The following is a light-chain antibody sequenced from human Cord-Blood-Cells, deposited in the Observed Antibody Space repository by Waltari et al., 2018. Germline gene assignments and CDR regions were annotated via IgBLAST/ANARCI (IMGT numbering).Light chain of an antibody. Sequence: DIQMTQSPSSLSASVGDRVTTTCRASQSISSYLNWYQQKPGKTPKLLIYAASSLQSVVPSRFSGSRSGTDFTLTISSLQPEDFSTYYFQQSYSTPRTFGQGTKVEIK. V-gene: IGKV1-39*01. J-gene: IGKJ1*01. CDR1: QSISSY. CDR2: AAS. CDR3: QQSYSTPRT.